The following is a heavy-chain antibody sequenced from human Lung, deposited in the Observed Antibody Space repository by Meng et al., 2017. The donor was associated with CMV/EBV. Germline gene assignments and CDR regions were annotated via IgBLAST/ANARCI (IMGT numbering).Heavy chain of an antibody. CDR1: SDSITNYV. CDR2: LYPDGST. V-gene: IGHV4-4*07. Sequence: QLQGLGPRLVKPSETLAVTCIVSSDSITNYVWSWVRQPAGKGLEWIGRLYPDGSTDYNPSLSSRLTLSLDTSKIRFSLKLRSVTAADTAIYYCARTPVRFCNTHMCYAFDYWGQGALVTVSS. CDR3: ARTPVRFCNTHMCYAFDY. J-gene: IGHJ4*02. D-gene: IGHD2-2*01.